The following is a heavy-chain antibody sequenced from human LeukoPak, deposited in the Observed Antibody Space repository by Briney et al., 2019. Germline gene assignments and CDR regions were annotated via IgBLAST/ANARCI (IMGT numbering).Heavy chain of an antibody. J-gene: IGHJ4*02. V-gene: IGHV4-39*01. CDR2: ISYSGST. CDR1: GGSISSNSYY. CDR3: ARLLSTGTGGRGYCDY. Sequence: PSETLSLTCTVSGGSISSNSYYWGWIRQPPGKGLEWTGSISYSGSTSYNPSFKSRVTISVDTSKNQFSLNLISVTAADTAVYYCARLLSTGTGGRGYCDYWGQGTLVTVST. D-gene: IGHD1-1*01.